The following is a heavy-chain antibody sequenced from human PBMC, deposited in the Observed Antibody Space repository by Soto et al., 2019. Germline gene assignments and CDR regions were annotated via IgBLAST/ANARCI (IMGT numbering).Heavy chain of an antibody. V-gene: IGHV4-30-4*01. Sequence: SETLSLTCTVSGGSISSGDYYWSWIRQPPGKGLEWIGYIYYSGSTYYNPSLKSRVTISVDTSKNQFSLKLSSVTAADTAVYYCARDRRYCSSTSCYRNWFDPWGQGTLVTVSS. CDR2: IYYSGST. J-gene: IGHJ5*02. CDR3: ARDRRYCSSTSCYRNWFDP. CDR1: GGSISSGDYY. D-gene: IGHD2-2*01.